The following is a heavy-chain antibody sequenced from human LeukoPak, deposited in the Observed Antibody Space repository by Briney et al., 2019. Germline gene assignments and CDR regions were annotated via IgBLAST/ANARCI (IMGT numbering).Heavy chain of an antibody. J-gene: IGHJ4*02. CDR3: ARDRADDDSSGYIYRDFAY. V-gene: IGHV3-74*01. CDR2: INDDGSDT. CDR1: GFTFKLYW. Sequence: GGSLRLSCAASGFTFKLYWMHWVRQVPGKRPVWVSRINDDGSDTIYADSVRGRFTISRDNAKNLLYLQMNNLRAEDTAVYYCARDRADDDSSGYIYRDFAYWGQGNLVTVSP. D-gene: IGHD3-22*01.